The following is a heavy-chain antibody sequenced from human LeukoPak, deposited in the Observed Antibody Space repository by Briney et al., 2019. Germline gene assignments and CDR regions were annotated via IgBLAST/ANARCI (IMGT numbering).Heavy chain of an antibody. J-gene: IGHJ4*02. CDR1: GFTFSSYA. Sequence: GGSLRLSCAASGFTFSSYAMSWVRQAPGKGLEWVSAISGGGGNTYYADSAKGRFTISRDNSKNTLYLQMNSLRAEDTAVYYCAKDLIAVAGKPNDYWGQGTLVTVSS. V-gene: IGHV3-23*01. CDR3: AKDLIAVAGKPNDY. D-gene: IGHD6-19*01. CDR2: ISGGGGNT.